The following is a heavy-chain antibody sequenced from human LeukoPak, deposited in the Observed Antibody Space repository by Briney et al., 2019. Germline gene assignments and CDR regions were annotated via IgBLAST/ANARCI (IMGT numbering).Heavy chain of an antibody. CDR1: GFTFSSYA. CDR2: ISYSGTT. Sequence: GSLRLSCAASGFTFSSYAMSWVRQAPGKGLEWIGTISYSGTTYYNPSLKSRVTISLDTSKNQFSLKLSSVTAADTAIYYCARDFSSSSSVYYYYYMDVWGKGTTVTVSS. CDR3: ARDFSSSSSVYYYYYMDV. D-gene: IGHD6-6*01. J-gene: IGHJ6*03. V-gene: IGHV4-59*12.